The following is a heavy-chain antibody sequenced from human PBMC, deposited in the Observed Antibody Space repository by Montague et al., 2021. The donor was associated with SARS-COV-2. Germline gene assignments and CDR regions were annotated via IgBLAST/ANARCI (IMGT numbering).Heavy chain of an antibody. J-gene: IGHJ5*02. V-gene: IGHV4-39*01. CDR1: GTSINSSYY. CDR3: ARVGCSSNVCNWFDH. D-gene: IGHD2-2*01. CDR2: LYYSGNA. Sequence: SETLSLTCSFSGTSINSSYYWGWIRQPPGKGLEWVGSLYYSGNAYYSPSLMSRVTISVDTSRSQFSLQLTSVTVADTAAYYCARVGCSSNVCNWFDHWGLGTLVTVSS.